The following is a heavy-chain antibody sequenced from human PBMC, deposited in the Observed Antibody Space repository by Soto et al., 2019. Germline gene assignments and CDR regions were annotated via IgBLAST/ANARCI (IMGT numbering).Heavy chain of an antibody. CDR3: ARLPSRHLVDY. CDR1: GSSINSSGYY. J-gene: IGHJ4*02. Sequence: PSETLSLTCTVSGSSINSSGYYWVWIRQPPGKGLEWIGSMVDGVSTYYNPSLKSRVTVSVDTSKNQFSLNLRSVTAEDTAVYYCARLPSRHLVDYWGQGTLVTVSS. CDR2: MVDGVST. D-gene: IGHD3-3*02. V-gene: IGHV4-39*01.